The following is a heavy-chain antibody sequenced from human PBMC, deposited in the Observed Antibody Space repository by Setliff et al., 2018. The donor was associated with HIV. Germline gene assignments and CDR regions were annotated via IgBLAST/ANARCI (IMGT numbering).Heavy chain of an antibody. D-gene: IGHD6-13*01. CDR1: GFTFSSYS. V-gene: IGHV3-48*01. Sequence: LSCAASGFTFSSYSMNWVRQAPGKGLEWVSHISSSTNTIYYADSVKGRFTISRDNAKNSLYLQMNSLRAEDTAVYYCARKDSSSFDYWGQGTLVTVSS. CDR2: ISSSTNTI. CDR3: ARKDSSSFDY. J-gene: IGHJ4*02.